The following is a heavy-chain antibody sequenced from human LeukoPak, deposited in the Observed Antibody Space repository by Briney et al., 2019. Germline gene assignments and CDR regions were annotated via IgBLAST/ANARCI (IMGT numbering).Heavy chain of an antibody. J-gene: IGHJ4*02. CDR2: ISGSGGST. CDR1: GFTFSSYA. V-gene: IGHV3-23*01. Sequence: PGGSLRLSCAASGFTFSSYAMSWVRQAPGKGLEWVSAISGSGGSTYYADSVKGRFTISRDNSKNTLYLQMNSLRAEDTAVYYCAIVMLDEAQAVSGTYFDSWGQGSLVTVSS. CDR3: AIVMLDEAQAVSGTYFDS. D-gene: IGHD6-19*01.